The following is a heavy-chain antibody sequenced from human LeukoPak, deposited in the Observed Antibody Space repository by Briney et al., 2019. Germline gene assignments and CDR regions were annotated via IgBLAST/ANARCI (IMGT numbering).Heavy chain of an antibody. D-gene: IGHD5-12*01. CDR1: GGSFSSYG. J-gene: IGHJ4*02. CDR2: IIPIFGTA. Sequence: ASVKVSCKASGGSFSSYGINWVRQAPGQGLEWMGGIIPIFGTANYAQRFQGRVTITADESTSTAYMELCSLRSEDTAVYYCAREPGYSGYENWGQGTQVTVSS. V-gene: IGHV1-69*13. CDR3: AREPGYSGYEN.